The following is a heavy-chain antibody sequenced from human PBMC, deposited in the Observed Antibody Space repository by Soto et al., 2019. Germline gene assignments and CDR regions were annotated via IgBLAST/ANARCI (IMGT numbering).Heavy chain of an antibody. V-gene: IGHV4-39*01. Sequence: SEILSLPCPVSGCSISSSSYYWGWIRQPPGKGLEWIGSIYYSGSTYYNPSLKSRVTISVDTSKNQFSLKLSSVTAADTAVYYCASTTQYYYDSSGLFLWGQGTLVTVSS. J-gene: IGHJ4*02. CDR2: IYYSGST. CDR3: ASTTQYYYDSSGLFL. CDR1: GCSISSSSYY. D-gene: IGHD3-22*01.